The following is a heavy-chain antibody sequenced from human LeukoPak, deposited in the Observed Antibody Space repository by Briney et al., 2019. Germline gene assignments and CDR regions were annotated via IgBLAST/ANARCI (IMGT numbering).Heavy chain of an antibody. CDR3: AREARYGSGSYRPYFDY. V-gene: IGHV3-66*01. Sequence: GGSLRLSCVVSGFIASSNYMSWVRQAPGKGLEWVSVIYSGGSTYYADSVKGRFTISRDNSKNTLYLQMNSLRAEDTAVYYCAREARYGSGSYRPYFDYWGQGTLVTVSS. D-gene: IGHD3-10*01. CDR1: GFIASSNY. J-gene: IGHJ4*02. CDR2: IYSGGST.